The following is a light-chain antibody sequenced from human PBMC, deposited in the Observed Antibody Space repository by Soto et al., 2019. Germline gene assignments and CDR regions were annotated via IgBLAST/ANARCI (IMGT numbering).Light chain of an antibody. CDR1: SGYSSFA. V-gene: IGLV4-69*01. Sequence: QLVLTQSPSASASLRASATLTCTLSSGYSSFAIAWHQHQPQKGPRYLMKLINDGSHNRGDGIPDRFSGSSSGLERYLTISSLQSDDEADYYGHTWGTDILVFGGGTKVTVL. J-gene: IGLJ3*02. CDR3: HTWGTDILV. CDR2: LINDGSH.